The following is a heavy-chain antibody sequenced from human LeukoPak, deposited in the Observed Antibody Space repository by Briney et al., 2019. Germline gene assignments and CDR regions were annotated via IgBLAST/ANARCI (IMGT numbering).Heavy chain of an antibody. D-gene: IGHD3-10*01. CDR2: IKQDGSEK. Sequence: GGSLRLSCAASGFTFSSYWMSWVRQAPGKGLEWVANIKQDGSEKYYVDSVKGRFTISRDNAKNSLYLQMNSLRAEDTAVYYCATPPAMVRGVTANWFDPWGQGTLVTVSS. J-gene: IGHJ5*02. CDR3: ATPPAMVRGVTANWFDP. V-gene: IGHV3-7*01. CDR1: GFTFSSYW.